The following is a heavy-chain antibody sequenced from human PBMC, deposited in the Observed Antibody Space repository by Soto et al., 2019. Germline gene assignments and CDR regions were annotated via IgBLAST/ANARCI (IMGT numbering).Heavy chain of an antibody. J-gene: IGHJ4*02. CDR2: IKQDGSEE. Sequence: EVQLVESGGGLVQPGGSLRLSCADSGFSSSPFWMTWVRQAPGKGLEWVALIKQDGSEELYVDSVKGRFTISRDNAKNSVYLRMDSLRVEVTAVYYCKGGSGWAQTDWGQGTLVTVSS. V-gene: IGHV3-7*01. CDR3: KGGSGWAQTD. CDR1: GFSSSPFW. D-gene: IGHD6-19*01.